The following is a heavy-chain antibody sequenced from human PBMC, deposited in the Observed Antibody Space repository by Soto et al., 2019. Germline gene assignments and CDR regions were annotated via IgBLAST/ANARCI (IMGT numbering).Heavy chain of an antibody. CDR1: GFTFDDYA. V-gene: IGHV3-9*01. D-gene: IGHD2-15*01. CDR2: ISWNSGSI. J-gene: IGHJ3*02. CDR3: AKVLVIDATFDAFDI. Sequence: EVQLVESGGGLVQPGRSLRLSCAASGFTFDDYAMHWVRQAPGKGLEWVSGISWNSGSIGYADSVKGRFTISRDNAKNSLYLQMNSLRAEDTALYYCAKVLVIDATFDAFDIWGQGTMVTVSS.